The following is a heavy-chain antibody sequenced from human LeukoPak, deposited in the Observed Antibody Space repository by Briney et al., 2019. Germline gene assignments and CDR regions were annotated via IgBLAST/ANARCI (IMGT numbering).Heavy chain of an antibody. CDR1: GYTFTSYG. V-gene: IGHV1-18*01. CDR3: ASGYCSSTSCYTLDY. D-gene: IGHD2-2*02. CDR2: ISAYNGNT. Sequence: VASVKVSCKASGYTFTSYGISWVRQAPAQGLEWMGWISAYNGNTNYAQKLQGRVTMTTDTSTSTAYMELRSLRSDDTAVYYCASGYCSSTSCYTLDYWGQGTLVTVSS. J-gene: IGHJ4*02.